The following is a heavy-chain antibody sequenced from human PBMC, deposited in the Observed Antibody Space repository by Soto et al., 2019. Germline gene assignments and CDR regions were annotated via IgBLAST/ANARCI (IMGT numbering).Heavy chain of an antibody. D-gene: IGHD3-22*01. CDR2: IRSKTYGETA. Sequence: GESLKISCTTSGFTFGDYAMSWFRQAPGKGLEWVGFIRSKTYGETAQYAASVKGRFTISRDDSKSMAFLQMDSLKTDDTALYYCARVGSASLTVVVIADYWGQGTLVTVSS. J-gene: IGHJ4*02. CDR1: GFTFGDYA. CDR3: ARVGSASLTVVVIADY. V-gene: IGHV3-49*03.